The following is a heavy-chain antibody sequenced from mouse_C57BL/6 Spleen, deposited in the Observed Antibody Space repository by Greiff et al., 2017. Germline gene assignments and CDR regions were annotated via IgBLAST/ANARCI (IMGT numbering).Heavy chain of an antibody. Sequence: VQLQQPGAELVMPGASVKLSCKASGYTFTSYWMHWVKQRPGQGLEWIGEIDPSDSYTNYNQKFKGKSTLTVDKSSSTAYMQLSSLTSEDSAVYYCARSPITTVVATHYFDDWGQGTTLTVSS. CDR1: GYTFTSYW. V-gene: IGHV1-69*01. CDR2: IDPSDSYT. J-gene: IGHJ2*01. D-gene: IGHD1-1*01. CDR3: ARSPITTVVATHYFDD.